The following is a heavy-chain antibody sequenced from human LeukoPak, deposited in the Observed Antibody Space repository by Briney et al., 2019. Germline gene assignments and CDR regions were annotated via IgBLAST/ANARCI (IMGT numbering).Heavy chain of an antibody. CDR3: ARVWGYYDSSGYDY. Sequence: SETLSLTCTVSGGSISSKSYYWSWIRQPPGKGLEWIGYIYYSGSTNYNPSLKSRVTISVDTSKNQFSLKLSSVTAADTAVYYCARVWGYYDSSGYDYWGQGTLVTVSS. J-gene: IGHJ4*02. D-gene: IGHD3-22*01. CDR2: IYYSGST. CDR1: GGSISSKSYY. V-gene: IGHV4-61*01.